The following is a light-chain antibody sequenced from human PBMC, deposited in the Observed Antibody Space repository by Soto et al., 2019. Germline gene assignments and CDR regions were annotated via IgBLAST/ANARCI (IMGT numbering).Light chain of an antibody. CDR2: GAS. CDR1: QSVDSN. V-gene: IGKV3-15*01. CDR3: QQYDNYNT. J-gene: IGKJ5*01. Sequence: EIVMTQSPGTLSVSPGERATLSCRASQSVDSNLAWYQHKPGQAPRLLIYGASTRATGVPARFSGSGSGTEFTLTISSLQSEDFAVYYCQQYDNYNTFGQGTRLEIK.